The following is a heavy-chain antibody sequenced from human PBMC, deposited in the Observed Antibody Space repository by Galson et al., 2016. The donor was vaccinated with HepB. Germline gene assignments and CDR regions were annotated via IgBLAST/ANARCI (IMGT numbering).Heavy chain of an antibody. Sequence: SLRLSRAASGFTFSAYGMHWVRQAPGMGLEWVAVIWYDESRKYYGDFVKGRFTISRDNSRNTVSLQMNSLRAEDTALYYCARDTAGRRIDSWGQGTLVTVSS. D-gene: IGHD6-6*01. CDR3: ARDTAGRRIDS. V-gene: IGHV3-33*01. CDR2: IWYDESRK. CDR1: GFTFSAYG. J-gene: IGHJ4*02.